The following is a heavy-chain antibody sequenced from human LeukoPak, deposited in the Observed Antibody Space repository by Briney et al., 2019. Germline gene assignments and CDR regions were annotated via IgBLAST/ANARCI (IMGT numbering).Heavy chain of an antibody. CDR2: LIPIFGTA. J-gene: IGHJ6*03. Sequence: GASVKVSCKASGGTFSSYAISWVRQAPGQGLEWMGGLIPIFGTANYAQKFQGRVTITADESTSTAYMELSSLRSEDTAVYYCASLPAPFWSGYPYYYYYMDVWGKGTTVTVSS. D-gene: IGHD3-3*01. CDR1: GGTFSSYA. CDR3: ASLPAPFWSGYPYYYYYMDV. V-gene: IGHV1-69*01.